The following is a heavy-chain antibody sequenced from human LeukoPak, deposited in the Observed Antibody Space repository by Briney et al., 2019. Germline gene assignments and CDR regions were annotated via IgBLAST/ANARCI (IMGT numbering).Heavy chain of an antibody. CDR2: ISYDGNSE. CDR1: GFTFSDYG. CDR3: EKGQSTSRSAP. Sequence: PGGSLRLSCAASGFTFSDYGMHWVRQAPGKGLEWVAVISYDGNSEYYADSVKGRFSISRDNSKDTLYLQMNSLRPENTLVFYWEKGQSTSRSAPGGR. J-gene: IGHJ2*01. D-gene: IGHD2-2*01. V-gene: IGHV3-30*18.